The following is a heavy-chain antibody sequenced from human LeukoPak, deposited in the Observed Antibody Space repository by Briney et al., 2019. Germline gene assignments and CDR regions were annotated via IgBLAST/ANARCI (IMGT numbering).Heavy chain of an antibody. D-gene: IGHD5-12*01. J-gene: IGHJ5*02. CDR2: MYYSGST. CDR3: ARQLLVANKGWFDP. V-gene: IGHV4-39*07. CDR1: GGSISSSSYY. Sequence: SETLSLTCTVSGGSISSSSYYWGWIRQPPGKGLEWIGTMYYSGSTYYNPSLKSRVTISVDTSKNQFSLKLSSVTAADTAVYYCARQLLVANKGWFDPWGQGTLVTVSS.